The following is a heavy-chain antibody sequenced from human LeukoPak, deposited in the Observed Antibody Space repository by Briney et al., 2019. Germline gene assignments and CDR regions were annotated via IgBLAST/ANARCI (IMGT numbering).Heavy chain of an antibody. CDR2: ISGRGGDT. V-gene: IGHV3-23*01. Sequence: GGSLRLSCAASGFTFSSYAMNWVRQAPGKGLEWVSGISGRGGDTYYADSVKGRFTISRDNSKNTLYLQMNSLRAEDTALYYCAKVRYGDYSAFDIWGQGTMVTVSS. CDR1: GFTFSSYA. J-gene: IGHJ3*02. CDR3: AKVRYGDYSAFDI. D-gene: IGHD4-17*01.